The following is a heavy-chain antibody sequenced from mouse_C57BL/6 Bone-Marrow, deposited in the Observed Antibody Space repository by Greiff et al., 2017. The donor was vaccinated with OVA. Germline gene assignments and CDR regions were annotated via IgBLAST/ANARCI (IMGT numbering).Heavy chain of an antibody. Sequence: QVQLQQPGAELVKPGASVKLSCKASGYTFTSYWMQWVKQRPGQGLEWIGEIDPSDSYTNYNQKFKGKATLTVDTSASTAYMQLSSLTSEDSAVYYWASAVVAYWGQGTRVTVSA. J-gene: IGHJ3*01. CDR2: IDPSDSYT. V-gene: IGHV1-50*01. CDR3: ASAVVAY. CDR1: GYTFTSYW.